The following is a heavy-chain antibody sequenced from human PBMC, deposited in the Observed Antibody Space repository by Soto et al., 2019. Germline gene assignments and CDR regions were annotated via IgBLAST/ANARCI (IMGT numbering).Heavy chain of an antibody. CDR1: GFNVSSNY. Sequence: GGSLRLSCAASGFNVSSNYMNWVRQAPGKGPEWVSIIYSGGNTYYADSVKGRFTISRDNVKNTLYLQMNSLRAEDTAVYYCARGLSGYYGFDYWGQGTLVTVSS. V-gene: IGHV3-53*01. J-gene: IGHJ4*02. CDR2: IYSGGNT. D-gene: IGHD5-12*01. CDR3: ARGLSGYYGFDY.